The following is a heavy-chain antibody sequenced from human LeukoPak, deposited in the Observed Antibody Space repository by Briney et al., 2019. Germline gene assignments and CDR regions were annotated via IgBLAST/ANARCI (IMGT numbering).Heavy chain of an antibody. Sequence: GGSLRLSCAASGFTFSSYAMHWVRQAPGKGLEWVAVISYDGSNKYYADSVKGRFTIPRDNPKNTLYLQMNSLRAEDTAVYYCARVRAGGRSSWALNYWGQGTLVTVSS. CDR2: ISYDGSNK. CDR1: GFTFSSYA. J-gene: IGHJ4*02. V-gene: IGHV3-30-3*01. D-gene: IGHD6-13*01. CDR3: ARVRAGGRSSWALNY.